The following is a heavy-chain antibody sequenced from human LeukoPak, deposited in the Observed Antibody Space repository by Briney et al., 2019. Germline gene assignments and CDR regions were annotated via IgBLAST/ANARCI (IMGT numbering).Heavy chain of an antibody. CDR2: NSGRGGST. D-gene: IGHD3-3*01. CDR3: AKFRF. J-gene: IGHJ4*02. Sequence: GGSLRLSCAASGFTFSCYAMRWVRPAPRKGLVWVSANSGRGGSTYSADSVKGTSTISRDNSKNTLYLQMNSLRAEDTAVYYCAKFRFWGQGTLVTVSS. V-gene: IGHV3-23*01. CDR1: GFTFSCYA.